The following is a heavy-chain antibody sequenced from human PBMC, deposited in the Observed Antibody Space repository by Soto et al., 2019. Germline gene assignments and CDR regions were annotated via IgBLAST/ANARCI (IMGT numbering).Heavy chain of an antibody. D-gene: IGHD3-9*01. Sequence: QVTLKESGPVLVKPTETLTLTCTVSGFSLWNTRVGVAWIRQPPGKALEWLAHIFSDEANSYNTSLKSRLTMSRDTSKFQVVLTMTTMEPVDTARYFCALVGPDFYDISTAQSINLGYWGQGNLVTVPS. CDR1: GFSLWNTRVG. CDR2: IFSDEAN. CDR3: ALVGPDFYDISTAQSINLGY. J-gene: IGHJ4*02. V-gene: IGHV2-26*01.